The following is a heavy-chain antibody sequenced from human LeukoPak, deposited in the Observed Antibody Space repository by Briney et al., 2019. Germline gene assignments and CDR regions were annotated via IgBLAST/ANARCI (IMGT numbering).Heavy chain of an antibody. Sequence: YPGGSLRLSCAASGFTFSSYSMNWVRQAPGKGLEWVSFISSSNSTIYYADSVKGRFTISRDNSKNTLYLQMNSLRAEDTAIYYCAKDGLGGFGDYMDVWGKGTTVTISS. CDR1: GFTFSSYS. CDR2: ISSSNSTI. V-gene: IGHV3-48*01. J-gene: IGHJ6*03. CDR3: AKDGLGGFGDYMDV. D-gene: IGHD3-10*01.